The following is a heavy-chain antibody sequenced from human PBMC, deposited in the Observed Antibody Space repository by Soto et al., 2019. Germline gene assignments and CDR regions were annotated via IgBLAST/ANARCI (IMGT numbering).Heavy chain of an antibody. CDR3: TTWLTAHFDY. D-gene: IGHD2-21*02. Sequence: GGSLRLSCAASGFTFSSYTLNWVRRAPGKGLEWVATSSDRRTGNTHYSDSVRGRFTLSRDYSRNILFLQMDSLRADDTALYYCTTWLTAHFDYWGRGTQVTVSS. CDR2: SSDRRTGNT. V-gene: IGHV3-23*01. J-gene: IGHJ4*02. CDR1: GFTFSSYT.